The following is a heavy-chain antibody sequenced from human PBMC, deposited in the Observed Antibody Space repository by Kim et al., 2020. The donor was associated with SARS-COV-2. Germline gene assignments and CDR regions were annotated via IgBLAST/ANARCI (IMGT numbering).Heavy chain of an antibody. J-gene: IGHJ6*02. Sequence: SVKGRFTIYRDNSKNTLYLQMNSLRAEDTAVYYCAKDRYSSIFYYYGMDVWGQGTTVTVSS. V-gene: IGHV3-23*01. CDR3: AKDRYSSIFYYYGMDV. D-gene: IGHD6-13*01.